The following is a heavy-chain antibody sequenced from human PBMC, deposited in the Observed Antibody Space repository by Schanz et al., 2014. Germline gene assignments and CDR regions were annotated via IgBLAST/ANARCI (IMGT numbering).Heavy chain of an antibody. CDR1: GGSISSFY. V-gene: IGHV4-4*07. J-gene: IGHJ5*02. CDR3: ARDRGYDFSFDP. CDR2: IYTSGST. Sequence: QVQLQESGPGLVKSSETLSLTCTVSGGSISSFYWGWIRQPAGKGLEWIGRIYTSGSTNYNPSLKSRVTMSLDTSKNQFSQKLSSVTAADTAVYYCARDRGYDFSFDPWGQGTLVTVSS. D-gene: IGHD3-3*01.